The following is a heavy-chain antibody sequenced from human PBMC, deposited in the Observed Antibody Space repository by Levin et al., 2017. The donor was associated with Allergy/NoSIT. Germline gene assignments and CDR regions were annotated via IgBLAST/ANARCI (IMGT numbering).Heavy chain of an antibody. J-gene: IGHJ4*02. CDR3: ARQCYDILTGYYNFDY. Sequence: TLSLTCTVSGGSISSSISYWGWIRQAPGKGLEWIGSIYNSGSTYYNPPLKSRVTTSVDTSKNQFSLKLSSVTAADTAVYYCARQCYDILTGYYNFDYWGQGTLVTVSS. CDR1: GGSISSSISY. V-gene: IGHV4-39*01. CDR2: IYNSGST. D-gene: IGHD3-9*01.